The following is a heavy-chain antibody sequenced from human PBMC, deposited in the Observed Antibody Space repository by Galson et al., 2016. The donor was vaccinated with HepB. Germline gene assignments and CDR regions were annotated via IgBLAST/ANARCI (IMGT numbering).Heavy chain of an antibody. J-gene: IGHJ4*02. CDR2: ISNSGGIT. D-gene: IGHD2-21*01. Sequence: SLRLSCAASGFTFSTYAMGWVRQAPGKGLEWVSAISNSGGITYYEDSVKGRFTISRDNSKDTLYLQMNSLRVEDTALYYCVKEFVATGAVVGDYWGQGTLVSVSS. CDR1: GFTFSTYA. CDR3: VKEFVATGAVVGDY. V-gene: IGHV3-23*01.